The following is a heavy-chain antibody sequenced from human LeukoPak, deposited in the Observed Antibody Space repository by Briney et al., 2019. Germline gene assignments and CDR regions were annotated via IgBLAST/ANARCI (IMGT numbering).Heavy chain of an antibody. CDR2: ISSGSTYT. V-gene: IGHV3-11*06. J-gene: IGHJ5*02. CDR1: GFTFSDYY. Sequence: GGSLRLSCAASGFTFSDYYMSWIRQAPGKGLEWVSYISSGSTYTNYADSVKGRFTISRDNAKNTLYLQMNSLRAEDTAVYYCARVPLGEFKGFDPWGQGTLVTVSS. D-gene: IGHD3-10*01. CDR3: ARVPLGEFKGFDP.